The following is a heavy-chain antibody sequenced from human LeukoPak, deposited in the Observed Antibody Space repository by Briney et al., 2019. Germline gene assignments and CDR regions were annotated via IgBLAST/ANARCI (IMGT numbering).Heavy chain of an antibody. D-gene: IGHD6-13*01. CDR1: VGSISSYY. V-gene: IGHV4-4*07. Sequence: SETLSLTCTVSVGSISSYYWSWIRQPAGKGLEWIGRIYTSGSTNYNPSLKSRVTMSVDTSKNQFSLKLSSGTAADTAVYYCARIAAAYYYYMDVWGKGTTVTISS. CDR3: ARIAAAYYYYMDV. J-gene: IGHJ6*03. CDR2: IYTSGST.